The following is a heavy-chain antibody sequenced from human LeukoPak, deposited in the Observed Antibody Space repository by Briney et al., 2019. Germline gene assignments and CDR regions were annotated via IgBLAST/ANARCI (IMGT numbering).Heavy chain of an antibody. Sequence: GASVKVSCKVSGYTLTELSMHWVRQAPGKGLEWMGGFDPEDGETIYAQKFQGRVTMTRDTSISTAYTELSRLRSDDTAVYHCAGSRTGFDYWGQGTLVTVSS. CDR2: FDPEDGET. V-gene: IGHV1-24*01. D-gene: IGHD1-14*01. J-gene: IGHJ4*02. CDR3: AGSRTGFDY. CDR1: GYTLTELS.